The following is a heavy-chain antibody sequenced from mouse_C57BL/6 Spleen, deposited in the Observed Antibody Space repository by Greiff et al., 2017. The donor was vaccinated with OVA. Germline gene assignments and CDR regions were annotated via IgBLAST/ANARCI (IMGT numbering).Heavy chain of an antibody. J-gene: IGHJ3*01. Sequence: VQLQQSGPELVKPGDSVKISCKASGYSFTGYFMNWVMQSHGKSLEWIGRINPYNGYTFYNQKFKGKATLTVDKSSSTAHMELRSLTSEDSAVYYCARSYYGSREDWFAYWGQGTLVTVSA. D-gene: IGHD1-1*01. CDR2: INPYNGYT. V-gene: IGHV1-20*01. CDR1: GYSFTGYF. CDR3: ARSYYGSREDWFAY.